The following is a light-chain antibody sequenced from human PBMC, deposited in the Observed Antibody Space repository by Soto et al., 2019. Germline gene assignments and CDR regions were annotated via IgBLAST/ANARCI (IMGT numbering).Light chain of an antibody. J-gene: IGKJ1*01. CDR1: QSVSSY. CDR3: QQRSNWLWT. V-gene: IGKV3-11*01. Sequence: EIVLTQSPATLSLSPGERATLSCRASQSVSSYLAWYQQKPGQAPRLLIYDASNRATGSPARFSGSGSGTDFTLTISSLQPKDLAVYYCQQRSNWLWTFGQGTKVDIK. CDR2: DAS.